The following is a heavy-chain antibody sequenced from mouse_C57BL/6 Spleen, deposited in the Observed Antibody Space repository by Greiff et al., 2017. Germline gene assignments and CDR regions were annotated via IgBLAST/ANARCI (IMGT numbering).Heavy chain of an antibody. V-gene: IGHV1-9*01. CDR3: ARLRSLITRGAMDY. Sequence: QVQLKESGAELMKPGASVKLSCKATGYTFTGYWIEWVKQRPGHGLEWIGEIFPGSGSTNYNETFKGKATFTADTSSNTAYMQLSSLTTEDSAIYSCARLRSLITRGAMDYWGQGTSVTVSS. D-gene: IGHD2-4*01. J-gene: IGHJ4*01. CDR2: IFPGSGST. CDR1: GYTFTGYW.